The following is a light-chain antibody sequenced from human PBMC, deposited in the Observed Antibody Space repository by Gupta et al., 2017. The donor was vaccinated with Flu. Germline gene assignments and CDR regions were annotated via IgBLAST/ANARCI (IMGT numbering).Light chain of an antibody. CDR2: DDT. J-gene: IGLJ2*01. CDR3: QVWDTSSDHVI. Sequence: SYVLTQPTSVSVAPGPTARITCGGNTIASKSVHWYLQKPGQAPVLVVYDDTDRPSGIPARFSASNSGNTATLTIIRVEAGDEADYYCQVWDTSSDHVIFGGGTKLTVL. CDR1: TIASKS. V-gene: IGLV3-21*02.